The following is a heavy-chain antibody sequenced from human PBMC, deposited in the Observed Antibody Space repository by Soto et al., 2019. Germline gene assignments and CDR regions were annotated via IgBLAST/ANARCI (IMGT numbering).Heavy chain of an antibody. D-gene: IGHD6-19*01. V-gene: IGHV4-61*03. CDR1: GASVSTSSYY. CDR3: ARGRGSVWRVES. CDR2: IYYTGNT. J-gene: IGHJ4*02. Sequence: QVQLQESGPGLVKPSETLSLTCTVSGASVSTSSYYWSWIRQPPGKGLEWIGYIYYTGNTRYNSSLKSRVNISVDTSKDLFSLKLSAVTASDTAVYFCARGRGSVWRVESWGQGTLVTVAS.